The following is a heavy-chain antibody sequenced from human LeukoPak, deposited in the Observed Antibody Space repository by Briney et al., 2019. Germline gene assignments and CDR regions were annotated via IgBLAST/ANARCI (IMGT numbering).Heavy chain of an antibody. CDR3: ARGRRNSYGYSYYYYMDV. V-gene: IGHV4-38-2*01. CDR1: GYSISSGYY. Sequence: KPSETLSLTCAVSGYSISSGYYWGWIRQPPGKGLEWIGEINHSGSTNYNPSLKSRVTISVDTSKNQFSLKLSSVTAADTAVYYCARGRRNSYGYSYYYYMDVWGKGTTVTVSS. D-gene: IGHD5-18*01. J-gene: IGHJ6*03. CDR2: INHSGST.